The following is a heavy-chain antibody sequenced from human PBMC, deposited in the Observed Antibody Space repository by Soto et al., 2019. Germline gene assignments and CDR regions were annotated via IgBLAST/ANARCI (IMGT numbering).Heavy chain of an antibody. Sequence: PSQTLSLTCAISGDSVSSNSAAWNWIRQSPSRGLEWLGRTYYRSKWYNDYAVSVKSRITINPDTSKNQFSLQLNSVPPEDTVVYYCAREGTKYYYYYYGMDVWGQGTTVTVSS. CDR1: GDSVSSNSAA. CDR2: TYYRSKWYN. D-gene: IGHD1-7*01. V-gene: IGHV6-1*01. J-gene: IGHJ6*02. CDR3: AREGTKYYYYYYGMDV.